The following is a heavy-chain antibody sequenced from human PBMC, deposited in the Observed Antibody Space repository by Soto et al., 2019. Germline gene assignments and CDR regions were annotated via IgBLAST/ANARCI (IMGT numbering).Heavy chain of an antibody. CDR1: GVSIISGGYS. CDR3: ARVNSVVTDDAFDI. J-gene: IGHJ3*02. Sequence: SETLSLTCAVSGVSIISGGYSWSWIRQPPGKGLEWIGYIYHSGSTYYNPSLKSRVTISVDRSKNQFSLKLSSVTAADTAVYYCARVNSVVTDDAFDIWGQGTMVTVSS. CDR2: IYHSGST. D-gene: IGHD2-15*01. V-gene: IGHV4-30-2*01.